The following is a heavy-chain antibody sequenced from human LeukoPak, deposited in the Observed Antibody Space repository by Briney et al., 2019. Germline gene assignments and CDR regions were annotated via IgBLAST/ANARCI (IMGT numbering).Heavy chain of an antibody. J-gene: IGHJ5*02. CDR2: IIPILGIA. CDR3: AKAQVAGWYGYNSFDP. V-gene: IGHV1-69*04. Sequence: SVKVSCKASGGTFSSYAISWVRQAPGQGLERMGRIIPILGIANYAQKFQGRVTITADKSTSTAYMELSSLRAEDTALYYCAKAQVAGWYGYNSFDPWGQGTLVTVSS. D-gene: IGHD6-19*01. CDR1: GGTFSSYA.